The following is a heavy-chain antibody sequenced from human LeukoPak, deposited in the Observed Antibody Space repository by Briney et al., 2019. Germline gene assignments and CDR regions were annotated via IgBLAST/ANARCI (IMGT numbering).Heavy chain of an antibody. J-gene: IGHJ4*02. Sequence: ASVKVSCKASGGTFSSYAISWVRQAPGQGLEWMGGIIPIFGTANYAQKFQGRVTITTDESTSTAYMELSSLRSEDTAVYYCARGGIGNGYDPSIDYWGQGTLVTVSS. V-gene: IGHV1-69*05. CDR3: ARGGIGNGYDPSIDY. CDR2: IIPIFGTA. D-gene: IGHD5-12*01. CDR1: GGTFSSYA.